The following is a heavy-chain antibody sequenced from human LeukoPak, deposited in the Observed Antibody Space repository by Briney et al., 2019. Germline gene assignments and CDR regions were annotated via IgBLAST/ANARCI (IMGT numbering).Heavy chain of an antibody. J-gene: IGHJ4*02. CDR3: ARRYFDY. V-gene: IGHV3-7*03. CDR1: GFTFSSYW. Sequence: PGGSLRLSCAASGFTFSSYWMQWVRQAPGKGLEWVANIKQDGSEKYYADSVKGRFIISRDNAKNALCLQMSSLRAEDTAIYYCARRYFDYWGQGTLVTVSS. CDR2: IKQDGSEK.